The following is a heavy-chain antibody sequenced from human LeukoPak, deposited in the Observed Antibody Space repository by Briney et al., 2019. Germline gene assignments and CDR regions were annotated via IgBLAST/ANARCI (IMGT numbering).Heavy chain of an antibody. Sequence: GGSLRLSCAACGFTFSSYDLHWVRQATGKGLESVSVIGTAGDTYYPGSVKGQFTISRENAKNSLYLQMNSLRAGDTAVFYCARDRADIVVVVAAHEYWGQGTLVTVSS. V-gene: IGHV3-13*03. D-gene: IGHD2-15*01. CDR3: ARDRADIVVVVAAHEY. CDR2: IGTAGDT. CDR1: GFTFSSYD. J-gene: IGHJ4*02.